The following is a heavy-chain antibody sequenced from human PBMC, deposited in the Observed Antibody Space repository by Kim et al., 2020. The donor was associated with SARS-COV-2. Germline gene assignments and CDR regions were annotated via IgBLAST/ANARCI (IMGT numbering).Heavy chain of an antibody. J-gene: IGHJ2*01. Sequence: SETLSLTCSVSGASIKNSDSYWGWIRQSPGKGLEWIGSFSYSGTTYYNPSLKSRVTISVDTSNNHLSLTMSSATPADTALYYCSRQAPRLLCSGALGDF. V-gene: IGHV4-39*01. CDR1: GASIKNSDSY. CDR2: FSYSGTT. CDR3: SRQAPRLLCSGALGDF. D-gene: IGHD3-10*02.